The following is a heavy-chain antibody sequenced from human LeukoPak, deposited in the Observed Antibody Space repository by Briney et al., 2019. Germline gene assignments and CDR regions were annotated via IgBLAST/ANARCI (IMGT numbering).Heavy chain of an antibody. J-gene: IGHJ5*02. CDR3: ARDATIDRYYDFWSGQNWFDP. Sequence: GGSLRLSCAASRFTFSSYSMNWVRQAPGKGLEWVSSISSSSSYIYYADSVKGRFTISRDNAKNSLYLQMNSLRAEDTAVYYCARDATIDRYYDFWSGQNWFDPWGQGTLVTVSS. V-gene: IGHV3-21*01. CDR1: RFTFSSYS. CDR2: ISSSSSYI. D-gene: IGHD3-3*01.